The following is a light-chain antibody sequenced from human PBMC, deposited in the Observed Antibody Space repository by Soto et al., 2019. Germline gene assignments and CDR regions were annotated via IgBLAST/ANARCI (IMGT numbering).Light chain of an antibody. V-gene: IGKV3-20*01. J-gene: IGKJ4*01. CDR1: QSVSSSY. Sequence: TQSPSTLSASVGDRVTITCRASQSVSSSYLAWYQHKPGQAPRLLIHGASSRVTGIPDRFSGSGSGTDFTLTITRLEPEDFAVYYCQQYQSLTFGGGTKVEIK. CDR3: QQYQSLT. CDR2: GAS.